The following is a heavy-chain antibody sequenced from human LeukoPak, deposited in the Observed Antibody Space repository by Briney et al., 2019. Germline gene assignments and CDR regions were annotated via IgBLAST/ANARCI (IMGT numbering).Heavy chain of an antibody. V-gene: IGHV3-33*01. CDR2: IWYDGSNK. CDR1: GFTFSSYG. J-gene: IGHJ4*02. Sequence: GGSLRLFCAASGFTFSSYGMHWVRQAPGKGLEGVAVIWYDGSNKYYADSVKGRFTISRDNSKNTLYLQMNSLRAEDTAVYYCARDRNVLLWFRELSILFDYWGQGTLVTVSS. D-gene: IGHD3-10*01. CDR3: ARDRNVLLWFRELSILFDY.